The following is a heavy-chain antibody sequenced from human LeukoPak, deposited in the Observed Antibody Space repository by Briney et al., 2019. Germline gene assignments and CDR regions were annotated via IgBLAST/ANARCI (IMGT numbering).Heavy chain of an antibody. CDR2: ISSSSSYI. V-gene: IGHV3-21*01. J-gene: IGHJ4*02. D-gene: IGHD5-18*01. Sequence: GGSLRLSCAASGFTFSSYSMNWVRQAPGKGLEWVSSISSSSSYIYYADSVKGRFTISRDNAKNSLYLQMNSLRAEDTAVYYCARDGHTAMVPFDYWGQGTLVTVSS. CDR1: GFTFSSYS. CDR3: ARDGHTAMVPFDY.